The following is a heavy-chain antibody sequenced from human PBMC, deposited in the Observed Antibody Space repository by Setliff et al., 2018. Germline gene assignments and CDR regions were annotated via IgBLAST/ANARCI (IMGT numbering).Heavy chain of an antibody. Sequence: ASVKVSCKTSGYPFGGYYIYWMRQAPGQGLEWMGWIDPKSGRTKYAVKFQGRVTMTRGTSIRTIYMEVSSLTSDDTAMYYCAKQGDLAFDYWGQGTQVTVSS. V-gene: IGHV1-2*02. CDR3: AKQGDLAFDY. D-gene: IGHD3-16*01. CDR1: GYPFGGYY. J-gene: IGHJ4*02. CDR2: IDPKSGRT.